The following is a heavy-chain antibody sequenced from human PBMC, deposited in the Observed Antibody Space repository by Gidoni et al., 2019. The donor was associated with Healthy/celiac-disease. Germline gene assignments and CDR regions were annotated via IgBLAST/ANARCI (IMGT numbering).Heavy chain of an antibody. Sequence: EVQLVESGGGLVQPGGSLRLSCAASGFTFSSYSMNWVRQAPGKGLEWVSYISSSSSTIYYADSVKGRFTISRDNAKNSLYLQMNSLRAEDTAVYYCARETYSSSWWEGPNWFDPWGQGTLVTVSS. CDR1: GFTFSSYS. D-gene: IGHD6-13*01. V-gene: IGHV3-48*04. J-gene: IGHJ5*02. CDR2: ISSSSSTI. CDR3: ARETYSSSWWEGPNWFDP.